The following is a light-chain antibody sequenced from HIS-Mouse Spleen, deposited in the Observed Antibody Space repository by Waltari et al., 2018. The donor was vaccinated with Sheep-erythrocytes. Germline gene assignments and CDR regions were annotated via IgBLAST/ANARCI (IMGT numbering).Light chain of an antibody. CDR3: SSYAGSNNWV. J-gene: IGLJ3*02. CDR1: SSDVGGYNY. CDR2: EVS. V-gene: IGLV2-8*01. Sequence: QSALTQPPSASGSPGQSVTISCTGTSSDVGGYNYVSWYQQHPGKAPKLMIDEVSKRTSGVPDRFSGSKSGNTASLTVSGLQAEDEADYYCSSYAGSNNWVFGGGTKLTVL.